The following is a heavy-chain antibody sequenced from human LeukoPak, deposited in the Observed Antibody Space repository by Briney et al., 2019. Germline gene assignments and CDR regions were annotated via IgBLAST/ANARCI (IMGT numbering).Heavy chain of an antibody. Sequence: PGGSLRLSCAASGFTFDDYAMHWVRQAPGKGLEWVSGISWNSGSIGYVDSVKGRFTISRDNAKNSLYLQMNSLRAEDTAVYYCARDISLPYCTNGVCYWGAFDIWGQGTMVTVSS. J-gene: IGHJ3*02. CDR3: ARDISLPYCTNGVCYWGAFDI. CDR2: ISWNSGSI. CDR1: GFTFDDYA. D-gene: IGHD2-8*01. V-gene: IGHV3-9*01.